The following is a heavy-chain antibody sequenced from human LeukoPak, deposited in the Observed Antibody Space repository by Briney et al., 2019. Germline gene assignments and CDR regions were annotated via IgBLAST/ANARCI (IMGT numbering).Heavy chain of an antibody. D-gene: IGHD6-13*01. V-gene: IGHV3-23*01. CDR1: GFTFSSYA. J-gene: IGHJ4*02. CDR2: ISGSGGST. Sequence: GGSLRLSCASPGFTFSSYAMSWVRQAPGKGLGWVSAISGSGGSTYYADSVKGRLTISRDNAKNTLNLQMNSLRAEDTAVYYCVRVFSGTAAGGNWGQGTLVTVSS. CDR3: VRVFSGTAAGGN.